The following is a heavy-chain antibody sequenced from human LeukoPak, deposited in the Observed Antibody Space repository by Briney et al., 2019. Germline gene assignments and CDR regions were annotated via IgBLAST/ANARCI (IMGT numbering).Heavy chain of an antibody. V-gene: IGHV1-2*06. CDR2: INPNSGGT. J-gene: IGHJ4*02. Sequence: ASVKVSCKASGYTFTGYYMHWVRQAPGQGLEWMGRINPNSGGTNYAQKFQGRVNMTRDTSISTAYMELSRLRSDDTAVYYCAREYDWGESTIIQGIDYWGQGTLVTVSS. CDR3: AREYDWGESTIIQGIDY. CDR1: GYTFTGYY. D-gene: IGHD7-27*01.